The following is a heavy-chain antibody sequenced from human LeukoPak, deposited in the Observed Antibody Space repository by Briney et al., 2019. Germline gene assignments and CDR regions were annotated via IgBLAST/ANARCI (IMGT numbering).Heavy chain of an antibody. CDR2: IYSGGST. J-gene: IGHJ4*02. V-gene: IGHV3-53*01. D-gene: IGHD4-11*01. Sequence: PGGSLRLSCAASGFTFSSNYMSWVRQAPGKGLEWVSGIYSGGSTYYTDSVKGRFTISRYNSKNTLYLPMNSLRAEDAAVYYCARDGYSNYFAYWGQGTLVTVSS. CDR1: GFTFSSNY. CDR3: ARDGYSNYFAY.